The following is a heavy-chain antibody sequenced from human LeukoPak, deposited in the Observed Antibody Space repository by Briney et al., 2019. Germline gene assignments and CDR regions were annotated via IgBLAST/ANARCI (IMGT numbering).Heavy chain of an antibody. CDR1: GYTFTSYG. Sequence: ASVKVSCKASGYTFTSYGISWVRQAPGQGLEWMGWISAYNGNTNYAQKLQGRDTMTTDTSTSTAYMELRSLRSDDTAVYYCARSTRKGYYYGSGSYLLSLESYNWFDPWGQGTLVTVSS. CDR2: ISAYNGNT. D-gene: IGHD3-10*01. V-gene: IGHV1-18*01. CDR3: ARSTRKGYYYGSGSYLLSLESYNWFDP. J-gene: IGHJ5*02.